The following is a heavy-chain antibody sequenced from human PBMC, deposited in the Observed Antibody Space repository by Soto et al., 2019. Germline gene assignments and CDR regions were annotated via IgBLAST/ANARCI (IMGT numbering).Heavy chain of an antibody. V-gene: IGHV4-4*02. CDR3: ARYDFGTIDY. CDR1: GDSISSSFW. Sequence: SETLSLTCTVSGDSISSSFWWSWVRPPPGKGLEWIGEIYHTESTVYTPSLKRRATISVDKSKHQSSLHLASVAAAATADYYCARYDFGTIDYWGRGTLPTFS. D-gene: IGHD4-17*01. J-gene: IGHJ4*02. CDR2: IYHTEST.